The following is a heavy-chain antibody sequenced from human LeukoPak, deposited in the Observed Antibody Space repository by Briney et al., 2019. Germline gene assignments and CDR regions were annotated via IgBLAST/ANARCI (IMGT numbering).Heavy chain of an antibody. V-gene: IGHV3-74*01. CDR1: GFTFSSYW. Sequence: GGSLRLSCAASGFTFSSYWMHWVRQAPGKGLVWVSRINSDGSSTSYADSVKGRFTISRDKAKNTLYLQMNSLRAEDTAVYYCARFTLDSSSSRLEGFDYWGQGTLVTVSS. D-gene: IGHD6-6*01. CDR3: ARFTLDSSSSRLEGFDY. J-gene: IGHJ4*02. CDR2: INSDGSST.